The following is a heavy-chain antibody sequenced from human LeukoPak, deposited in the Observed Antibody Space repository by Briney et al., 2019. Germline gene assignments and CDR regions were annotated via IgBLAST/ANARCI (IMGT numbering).Heavy chain of an antibody. V-gene: IGHV4-34*01. Sequence: SETLSLTCAVYGGSFSGYYWSWIRQPPEKGLEWIGEINHSGSTNYNPSLKSRVTISVDTSKNQFSLKLSSVTAADTAVYYCARSIFGVVIISRYFDYWGQGTLVTVSS. CDR3: ARSIFGVVIISRYFDY. J-gene: IGHJ4*02. CDR2: INHSGST. CDR1: GGSFSGYY. D-gene: IGHD3-3*01.